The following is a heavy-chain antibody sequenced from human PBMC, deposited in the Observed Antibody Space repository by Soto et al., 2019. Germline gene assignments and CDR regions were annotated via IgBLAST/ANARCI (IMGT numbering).Heavy chain of an antibody. CDR3: ARYGSGSYPRSGYYYYGMDV. CDR1: GYSFPGYW. D-gene: IGHD3-10*01. J-gene: IGHJ6*02. CDR2: IYPADSDT. Sequence: PGESLKISCEGSGYSFPGYWIGWVRQMPWKGLEWMGIIYPADSDTRYSPSFQGQVTISADKSISTAYLQRSSLKASDTAMYYCARYGSGSYPRSGYYYYGMDVWGQGTTVTVSS. V-gene: IGHV5-51*01.